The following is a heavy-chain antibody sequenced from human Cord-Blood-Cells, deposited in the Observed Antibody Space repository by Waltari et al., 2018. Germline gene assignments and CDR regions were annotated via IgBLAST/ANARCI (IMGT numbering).Heavy chain of an antibody. CDR1: GFTFSSYW. V-gene: IGHV3-7*01. CDR3: ARYSSYDPFDY. Sequence: EVQLVESGGGLVQPGGSLRLSCAASGFTFSSYWMSWVRQAPGEGREGVGNEKHEGSAKRYVDSVTGRFTSTRDNAKNSLYLQMNSLRAEDTAVYYCARYSSYDPFDYWGQGTLVTVSS. D-gene: IGHD6-6*01. CDR2: EKHEGSAK. J-gene: IGHJ4*02.